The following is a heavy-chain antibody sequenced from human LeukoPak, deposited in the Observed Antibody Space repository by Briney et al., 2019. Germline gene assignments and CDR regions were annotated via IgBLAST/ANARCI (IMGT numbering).Heavy chain of an antibody. V-gene: IGHV4-59*01. CDR1: GGSISSYY. J-gene: IGHJ4*02. CDR3: ARLSLKLLEWSPTKGKETRYFDY. Sequence: SETLSLTCTVSGGSISSYYWSWIRQPPGKGLEWIGYIYYSGSTNYNPSLKSRVTISVDTSKNQFSLKLSSVTAADTAVYYCARLSLKLLEWSPTKGKETRYFDYWGQGILVTVSS. CDR2: IYYSGST. D-gene: IGHD3-3*01.